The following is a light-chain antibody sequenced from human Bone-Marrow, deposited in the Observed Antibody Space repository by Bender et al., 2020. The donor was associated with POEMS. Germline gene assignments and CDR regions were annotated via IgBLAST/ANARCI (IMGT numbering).Light chain of an antibody. CDR2: EGI. Sequence: QSALTQPASVSGSPGQSITISCTGISTDVGNSDLVSWYQQPPGTAPKLIIYEGIKRPSGVSDRFSGSKSGNTASLTISGLQAEDEADYYCCSYGGSRTPKWVFGGGTKVTVL. CDR3: CSYGGSRTPKWV. J-gene: IGLJ3*02. CDR1: STDVGNSDL. V-gene: IGLV2-23*01.